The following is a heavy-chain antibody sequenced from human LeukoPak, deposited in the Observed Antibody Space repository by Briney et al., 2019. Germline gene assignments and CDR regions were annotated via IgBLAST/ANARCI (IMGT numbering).Heavy chain of an antibody. J-gene: IGHJ6*02. V-gene: IGHV4-59*01. CDR1: GDSINSYY. CDR3: ARDLNHGFNYYYYGLEV. D-gene: IGHD3-9*01. CDR2: IYFSGNT. Sequence: SETLSLTCTVSGDSINSYYWSWIRQPPGKGLEWIGYIYFSGNTKYNPSLKNRVTVSVDRSKSQFYLTLRSVTAADTAVYYCARDLNHGFNYYYYGLEVWGQGTTVTVSS.